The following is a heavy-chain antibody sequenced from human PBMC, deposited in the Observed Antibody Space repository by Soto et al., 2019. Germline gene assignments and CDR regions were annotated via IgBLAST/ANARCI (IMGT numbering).Heavy chain of an antibody. CDR1: GYTFTGYY. J-gene: IGHJ5*02. V-gene: IGHV1-2*02. D-gene: IGHD1-26*01. CDR3: ASSTLSGSYSGWFDP. CDR2: INPNSGGT. Sequence: QVQLVQSGAEVKKPGASVKVSCKASGYTFTGYYMHWVRQAPGQGLEWMGWINPNSGGTNYAQKFQGRVTITADESTSTAYMELSSLRSEDTAVYYCASSTLSGSYSGWFDPWGQGTLVTVSS.